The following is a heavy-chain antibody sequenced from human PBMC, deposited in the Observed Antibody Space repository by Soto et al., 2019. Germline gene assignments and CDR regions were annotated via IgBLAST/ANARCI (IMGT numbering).Heavy chain of an antibody. J-gene: IGHJ4*02. V-gene: IGHV3-30*18. CDR3: AKDQWNPKDSSSWYCDY. CDR2: ISYDGSNK. D-gene: IGHD6-13*01. CDR1: GFTFSSYG. Sequence: HPGGSLRLSCAASGFTFSSYGMHWVCQAPGKGLEWVAVISYDGSNKYYADSVKGRFTISRDNSKNTLYLQMNSLRAEDTAVYYCAKDQWNPKDSSSWYCDYWGQGTLVTVSS.